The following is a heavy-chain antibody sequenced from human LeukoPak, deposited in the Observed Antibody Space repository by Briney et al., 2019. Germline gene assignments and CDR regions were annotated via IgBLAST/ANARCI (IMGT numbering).Heavy chain of an antibody. CDR1: GGSINSDSYY. D-gene: IGHD3-10*01. Sequence: PSETLSLTCTVSGGSINSDSYYWGWIRQPPGKGLEWIGSIYYSGSTYYNPSLKSRVTILVDMSNNQFSLMLSSVTAADTAVYYCARVVGGSGSYIGYWGQGTLVTVSS. CDR2: IYYSGST. J-gene: IGHJ4*02. V-gene: IGHV4-39*07. CDR3: ARVVGGSGSYIGY.